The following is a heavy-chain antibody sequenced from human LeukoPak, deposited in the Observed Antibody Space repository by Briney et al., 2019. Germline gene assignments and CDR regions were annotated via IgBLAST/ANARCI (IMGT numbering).Heavy chain of an antibody. D-gene: IGHD5-12*01. CDR3: ARRGYSGYDPHFDN. J-gene: IGHJ4*02. Sequence: SETLSLTCAVYGGSFSDYYWSWIRQPPGKGLEWIGEINHSGNTYYNPSLKSRVAISIDTSKNQFSLKLRSVTAADTAVFYCARRGYSGYDPHFDNWGQGTLVTVSS. CDR2: INHSGNT. CDR1: GGSFSDYY. V-gene: IGHV4-34*01.